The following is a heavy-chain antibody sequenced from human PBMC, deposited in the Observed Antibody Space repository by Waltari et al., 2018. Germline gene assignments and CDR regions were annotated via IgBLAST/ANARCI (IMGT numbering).Heavy chain of an antibody. V-gene: IGHV1-46*01. D-gene: IGHD6-13*01. Sequence: QVQLVQSGAEVKKPGASVKVSCKASGYTFTRYYMHWVRQAPGQGLEWMGIINPSGGSTSYAQKFQGRVTMTRDTSTSTVYMELSSLRSEDTAVYYCARDREGAAAGTWGQGTLVTVSS. CDR1: GYTFTRYY. CDR2: INPSGGST. CDR3: ARDREGAAAGT. J-gene: IGHJ5*02.